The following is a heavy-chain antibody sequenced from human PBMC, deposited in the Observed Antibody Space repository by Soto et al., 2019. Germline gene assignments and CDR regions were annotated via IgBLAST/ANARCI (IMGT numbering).Heavy chain of an antibody. CDR3: ARAGGIAVPGSHLDY. CDR2: ISGSGGST. J-gene: IGHJ4*02. Sequence: EVQLLESGGGSGQPGGSLRLSCATSGFTCSSYAMNWVRQAPGKGLEWVSAISGSGGSTNYADSVEGRFTISRDNSKNTLYLQMSSLRAEDTAVYYCARAGGIAVPGSHLDYWGQGTLVTVSS. CDR1: GFTCSSYA. D-gene: IGHD6-19*01. V-gene: IGHV3-23*01.